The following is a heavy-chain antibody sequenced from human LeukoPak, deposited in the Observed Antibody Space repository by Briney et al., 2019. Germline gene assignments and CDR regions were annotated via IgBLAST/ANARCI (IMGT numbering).Heavy chain of an antibody. Sequence: ASVKVSRKASGYSFTNYGISWVRQAPGQGLEWMGWISAYNGNTHYAQKLQGRVTMTTDTSTSTAYMELRSLRSDDTAVYYCARDARYCSAGSCYSWDRAFFDREDYWGQGTLVTVSS. CDR1: GYSFTNYG. CDR2: ISAYNGNT. V-gene: IGHV1-18*01. D-gene: IGHD2-15*01. J-gene: IGHJ4*02. CDR3: ARDARYCSAGSCYSWDRAFFDREDY.